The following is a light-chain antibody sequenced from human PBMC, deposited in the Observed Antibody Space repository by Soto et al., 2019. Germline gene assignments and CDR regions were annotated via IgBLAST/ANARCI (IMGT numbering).Light chain of an antibody. V-gene: IGKV3-15*01. CDR3: QQHNNWHLT. J-gene: IGKJ4*01. Sequence: EIVMKKSPATPSVSPGERATFSCRASQSVSGNLDWYQQKPGQALRLLISGAPTRATGIAARFSGSESETQFTLTISSLQPEDLAVDYCQQHNNWHLTFGGGTKGEIK. CDR2: GAP. CDR1: QSVSGN.